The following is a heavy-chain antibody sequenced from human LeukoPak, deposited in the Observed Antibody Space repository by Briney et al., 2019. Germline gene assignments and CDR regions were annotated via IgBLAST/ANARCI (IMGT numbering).Heavy chain of an antibody. CDR1: GGTFSSYA. CDR3: AGDRNAVKSSRVIGMDV. V-gene: IGHV1-69*04. Sequence: GASVKVSCKASGGTFSSYAISWVRQAPGQGLEWMGRIIPILGIANYAQKFQGRVTITADKSTSTAYMELSSLRSEDTAVYYCAGDRNAVKSSRVIGMDVWGQGTTVTVSS. D-gene: IGHD3-22*01. CDR2: IIPILGIA. J-gene: IGHJ6*02.